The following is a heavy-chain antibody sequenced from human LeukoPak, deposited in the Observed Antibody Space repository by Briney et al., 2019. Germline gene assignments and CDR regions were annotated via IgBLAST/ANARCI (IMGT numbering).Heavy chain of an antibody. CDR2: ISGRGDNT. Sequence: GGSLRLSCAASGFIFSNYAMSWVRQAPGKGLEWVSAISGRGDNTYYADSVKGRFTISRDNAKNTLYLQMNSLRAEDTAVYYCTSDTVYTALGIDYWGQGTLVTVSS. CDR1: GFIFSNYA. J-gene: IGHJ4*02. D-gene: IGHD5-18*01. V-gene: IGHV3-23*01. CDR3: TSDTVYTALGIDY.